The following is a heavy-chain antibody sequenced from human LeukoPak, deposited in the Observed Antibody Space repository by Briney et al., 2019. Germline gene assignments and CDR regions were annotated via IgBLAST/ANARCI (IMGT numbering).Heavy chain of an antibody. CDR2: INYSGNT. D-gene: IGHD2-2*01. CDR1: GGSISSSSYY. CDR3: ARIDTVVLPSTMFDY. V-gene: IGHV4-39*01. J-gene: IGHJ4*02. Sequence: SETLSLTCTVSGGSISSSSYYWGWIRQPPGTGLEWIGSINYSGNTYYNPSLKSRVTISVDTSRNQFSLKLSSVTAADTALYYCARIDTVVLPSTMFDYWGQGTLVTVSS.